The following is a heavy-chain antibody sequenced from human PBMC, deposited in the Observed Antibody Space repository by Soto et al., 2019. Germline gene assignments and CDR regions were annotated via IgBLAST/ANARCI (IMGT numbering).Heavy chain of an antibody. CDR3: ARASHHDYMGYYYYGMDV. Sequence: QVQLVESGGGVVQPGRSLRLSCAASGFTFSSYAMHWVRQAPGKGLEWVAVISYDGSNKYYADSVKGRFTISRDNSKNTLYLQMNSLRAEDTAVYYCARASHHDYMGYYYYGMDVWGQGTTVTVSS. J-gene: IGHJ6*02. V-gene: IGHV3-30-3*01. CDR1: GFTFSSYA. D-gene: IGHD4-4*01. CDR2: ISYDGSNK.